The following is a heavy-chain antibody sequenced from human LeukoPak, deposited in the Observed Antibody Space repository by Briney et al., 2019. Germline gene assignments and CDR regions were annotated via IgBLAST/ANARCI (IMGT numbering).Heavy chain of an antibody. Sequence: GESLKISCKGSVYSFTSYWIGWVRQMPGKGLEWMGIIYPGDSDTRYSPSFQGQVTISADKSISTAYLQWSSLKASDTAMYYCARLSAVVVPVPYYFDYWGQGTLVTVSS. J-gene: IGHJ4*02. V-gene: IGHV5-51*01. CDR3: ARLSAVVVPVPYYFDY. CDR2: IYPGDSDT. CDR1: VYSFTSYW. D-gene: IGHD2-2*01.